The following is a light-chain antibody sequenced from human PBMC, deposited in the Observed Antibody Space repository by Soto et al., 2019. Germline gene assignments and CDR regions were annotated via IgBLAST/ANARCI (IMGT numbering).Light chain of an antibody. CDR3: QQNSGSPFT. Sequence: EIVLTQSPGTLSLSPGEGATLSCRASQSVCGNLAWYQQKTGQSPRLLIYGASTSATDTPDRFSGSGSDTDFAYNISRLEPDDFAVYKYQQNSGSPFTFGHGTKVNIK. V-gene: IGKV3-20*01. CDR1: QSVCGN. CDR2: GAS. J-gene: IGKJ3*01.